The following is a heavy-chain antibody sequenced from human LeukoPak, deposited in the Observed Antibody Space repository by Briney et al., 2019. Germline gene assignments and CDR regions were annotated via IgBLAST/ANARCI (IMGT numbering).Heavy chain of an antibody. D-gene: IGHD6-6*01. CDR2: ISGSGGST. V-gene: IGHV3-23*01. Sequence: GGSLRLSCAASGFTFSSYAMSWVRQAPGKGLEWVSAISGSGGSTYYADSVKGRFTISRDNSKNTLYLQMNSLRAEDTAVYYCAKVSFWGDLSNSSVVSPFDYWGQGTLVTVSS. CDR3: AKVSFWGDLSNSSVVSPFDY. J-gene: IGHJ4*02. CDR1: GFTFSSYA.